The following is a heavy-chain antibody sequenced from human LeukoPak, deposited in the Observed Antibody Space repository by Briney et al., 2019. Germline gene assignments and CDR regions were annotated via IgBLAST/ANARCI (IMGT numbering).Heavy chain of an antibody. CDR2: IKQDGSEK. CDR3: ARDQGTYGLQY. Sequence: PGGSLRLSCAASGFTFSNFWMSWVRQAPGKGLEWVANIKQDGSEKYYVDSVKGRFTISRDNAKNSLYLQMNSLRAGDTALYYCARDQGTYGLQYWGQGTLVTVSS. D-gene: IGHD3-10*01. CDR1: GFTFSNFW. J-gene: IGHJ1*01. V-gene: IGHV3-7*04.